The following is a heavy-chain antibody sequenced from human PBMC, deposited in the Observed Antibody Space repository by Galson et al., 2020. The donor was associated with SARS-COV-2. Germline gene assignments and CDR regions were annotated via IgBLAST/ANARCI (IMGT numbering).Heavy chain of an antibody. Sequence: GESLKISCVVSGFTVTNTYMSWVRQGPGRGLEWVALLYSGGTTSYTDSVKGRFTISRDNSRNTLFLQMNNLRADDTAVYYCARDPYSGGWTNYYYFAMDVWGRGTTVTVSS. J-gene: IGHJ6*02. V-gene: IGHV3-53*01. CDR2: LYSGGTT. D-gene: IGHD6-19*01. CDR3: ARDPYSGGWTNYYYFAMDV. CDR1: GFTVTNTY.